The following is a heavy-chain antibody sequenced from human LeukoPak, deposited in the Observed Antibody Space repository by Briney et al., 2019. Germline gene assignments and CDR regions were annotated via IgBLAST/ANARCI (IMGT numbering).Heavy chain of an antibody. CDR3: ARHNPSGNNWFDP. CDR1: GGSIISSSFW. J-gene: IGHJ5*02. V-gene: IGHV4-39*01. Sequence: SETLSLTCTVSGGSIISSSFWWGRIRQPPGKGLEWIGSIYYSGVSYYNTSLKSRVSISMDTSNNQFSLSLSSVTAADTAVYYCARHNPSGNNWFDPWGQGTLVTVSS. CDR2: IYYSGVS.